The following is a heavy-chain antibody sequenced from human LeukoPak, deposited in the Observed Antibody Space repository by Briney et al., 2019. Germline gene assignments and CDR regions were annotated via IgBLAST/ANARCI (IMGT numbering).Heavy chain of an antibody. CDR3: AITPTYDFWSGYYPNHNAFDI. D-gene: IGHD3-3*01. Sequence: PSETLSLTCAVYGGSFSGYYWSRIRQPPGKGLEWIGEINHSGSTNYNPSLKSRVTISVDTSKNQFSLKLSSVTAADTAVYYCAITPTYDFWSGYYPNHNAFDIWGQGTMVTVSS. J-gene: IGHJ3*02. CDR1: GGSFSGYY. CDR2: INHSGST. V-gene: IGHV4-34*01.